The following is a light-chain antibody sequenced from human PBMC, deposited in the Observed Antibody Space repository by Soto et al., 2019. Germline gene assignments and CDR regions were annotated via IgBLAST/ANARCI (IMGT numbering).Light chain of an antibody. CDR2: EVT. V-gene: IGLV2-14*02. J-gene: IGLJ3*02. CDR3: SSCTLNTTRV. CDR1: SSDVGSYNL. Sequence: QSALTQPASVSGSPGQSITISCTGTSSDVGSYNLVSWYQQHPGEAPKLIIYEVTNRPLGISSRFSGSRSGNTASLTISGLRTEDEAHYYCSSCTLNTTRVFGGGTKLTVL.